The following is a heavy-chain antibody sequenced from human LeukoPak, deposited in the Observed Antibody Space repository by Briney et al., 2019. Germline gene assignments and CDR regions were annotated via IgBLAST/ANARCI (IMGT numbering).Heavy chain of an antibody. CDR1: GYTFTGYG. Sequence: ASVKVSCEASGYTFTGYGISWVRQAPGQGLEWMGWISAYNGNTNYAQKLQGRVTMTTDTSTSTAYMELRSLRSDDTAVYYCARGPPSIVPAAIGYWGQGTLVTVSS. D-gene: IGHD2-2*02. J-gene: IGHJ4*02. V-gene: IGHV1-18*04. CDR3: ARGPPSIVPAAIGY. CDR2: ISAYNGNT.